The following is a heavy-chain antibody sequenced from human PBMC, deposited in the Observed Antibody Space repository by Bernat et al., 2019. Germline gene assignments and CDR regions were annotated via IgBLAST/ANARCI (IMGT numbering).Heavy chain of an antibody. V-gene: IGHV3-30-3*01. Sequence: QVQLVESGGGVVQPGRSLRLSCAASGFTFSIYAMYCVRQAPGKGLEWVAVISYDGGNKYYADSVKGRFTISRDNSKNTLYLQMNTLSAEDTAVYYCTRDGGGTTGSGAFDIWGQGTMVTVSS. CDR1: GFTFSIYA. D-gene: IGHD1-7*01. CDR2: ISYDGGNK. CDR3: TRDGGGTTGSGAFDI. J-gene: IGHJ3*02.